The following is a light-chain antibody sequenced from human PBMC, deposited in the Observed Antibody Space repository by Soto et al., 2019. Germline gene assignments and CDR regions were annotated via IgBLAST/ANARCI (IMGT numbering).Light chain of an antibody. V-gene: IGKV3-15*01. CDR3: QRYNNWPLT. CDR2: DTS. CDR1: QGIGDT. J-gene: IGKJ4*01. Sequence: EVGMTQSQAPLSVSPGDGATLSCSASQGIGDTLAWYQHKPGQTPRLLIYDTSTRATGVPARFSGSRSGTEFTLTINSLQSEDFAVYYCQRYNNWPLTFGGGTKVESK.